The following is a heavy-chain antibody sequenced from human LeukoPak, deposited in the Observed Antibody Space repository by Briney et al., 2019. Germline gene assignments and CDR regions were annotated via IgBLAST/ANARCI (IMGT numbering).Heavy chain of an antibody. Sequence: GGSLRLSCAASGFTFSSYWMHWVRQAPGKGLVWVSRINSDGSSTSYADSVKGRFTISRDNAKNTLYLQMNSLRAEDTVVYYCARGGYSYGYSGAYWGQGTLVTVSS. D-gene: IGHD5-18*01. CDR1: GFTFSSYW. V-gene: IGHV3-74*01. J-gene: IGHJ4*02. CDR2: INSDGSST. CDR3: ARGGYSYGYSGAY.